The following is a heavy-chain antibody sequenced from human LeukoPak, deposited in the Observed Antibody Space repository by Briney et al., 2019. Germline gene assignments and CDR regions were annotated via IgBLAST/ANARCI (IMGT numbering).Heavy chain of an antibody. D-gene: IGHD6-13*01. CDR3: ARSSGSWYRVFDY. V-gene: IGHV4-59*01. CDR1: GGSISSYY. J-gene: IGHJ4*02. Sequence: SETLSLTCTVSGGSISSYYWSWIRQPPGKGLEWIGYIYYSGSTNYNPSLKSRVTISVDTSKNQFSLKLSSVTAADTAVYYCARSSGSWYRVFDYWGQGTLVTVSS. CDR2: IYYSGST.